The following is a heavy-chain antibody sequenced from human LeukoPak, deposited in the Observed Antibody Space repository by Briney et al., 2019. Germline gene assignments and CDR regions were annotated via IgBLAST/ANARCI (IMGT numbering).Heavy chain of an antibody. CDR3: ARVDPIYGAYDY. V-gene: IGHV1-2*02. Sequence: ASVKVSCKASGYTFTGYYMHWVRQAPGQGLEWMGWINPNSGGTNYAQKFQGRVTMTRDTSISTAYMELSRLRSDDTAVYYCARVDPIYGAYDYWGQGTLVNVSS. J-gene: IGHJ4*02. D-gene: IGHD4-17*01. CDR1: GYTFTGYY. CDR2: INPNSGGT.